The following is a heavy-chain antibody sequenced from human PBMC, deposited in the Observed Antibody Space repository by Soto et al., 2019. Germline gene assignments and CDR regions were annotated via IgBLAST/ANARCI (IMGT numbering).Heavy chain of an antibody. V-gene: IGHV4-34*01. CDR1: GGSFSGHY. Sequence: QVQLQQWGAGLLKPSETLSLTCAVYGGSFSGHYWSWIRQYPGKGLEWSAEINHRGSTNYNPSLKSGVTKSLDTSKNQFSLRLGSVTDADTAVYYCARGYPRSIFSTALATSYWFDSWGQGGVVTVSS. CDR2: INHRGST. J-gene: IGHJ5*01. D-gene: IGHD2-21*01. CDR3: ARGYPRSIFSTALATSYWFDS.